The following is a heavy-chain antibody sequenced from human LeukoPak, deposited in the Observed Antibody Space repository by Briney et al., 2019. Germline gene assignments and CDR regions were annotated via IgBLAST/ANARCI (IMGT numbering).Heavy chain of an antibody. D-gene: IGHD2/OR15-2a*01. CDR1: GGSISSGDYY. CDR2: IYYSGST. J-gene: IGHJ6*04. CDR3: AGAFARGSYYYYGMDV. V-gene: IGHV4-30-4*01. Sequence: SQTLSLTCTVSGGSISSGDYYWSWIRQPPGKGLEWIGYIYYSGSTYYNPSLKSRVTISVDTSKNQFSLKLSSVTAADTAVYYCAGAFARGSYYYYGMDVWGKGTTVTVSS.